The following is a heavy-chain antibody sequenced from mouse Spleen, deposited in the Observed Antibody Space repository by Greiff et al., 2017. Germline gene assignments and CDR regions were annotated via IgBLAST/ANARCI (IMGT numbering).Heavy chain of an antibody. Sequence: VQLQQSGPELVKPGASVKIPCKASGYTFTDYNMDWVKQSHGKSLEWIGDINPNNGGTIYNQKFKGKATLTVDKSSSTAYMELRSLTSEDTAVYYCARENYDYDDYAMDYWGQGTSVTVSS. J-gene: IGHJ4*01. CDR3: ARENYDYDDYAMDY. V-gene: IGHV1-18*01. CDR1: GYTFTDYN. D-gene: IGHD2-4*01. CDR2: INPNNGGT.